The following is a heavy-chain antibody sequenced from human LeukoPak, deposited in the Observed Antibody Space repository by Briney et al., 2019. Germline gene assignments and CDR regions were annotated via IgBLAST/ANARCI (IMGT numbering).Heavy chain of an antibody. V-gene: IGHV1-69*13. CDR2: IIPIFGTA. Sequence: SVKVSCKASGGTFSSYAISWVRQAPGQGLEWMGGIIPIFGTANYAQKFQGRVTITADESTSTAYMELSSLRSEDTAVYYCAIAAAGTVLTIWYFDYGGQGPLVTVSS. CDR1: GGTFSSYA. CDR3: AIAAAGTVLTIWYFDY. D-gene: IGHD6-13*01. J-gene: IGHJ4*02.